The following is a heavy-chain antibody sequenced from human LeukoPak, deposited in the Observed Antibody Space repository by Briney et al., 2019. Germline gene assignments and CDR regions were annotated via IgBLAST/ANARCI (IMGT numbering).Heavy chain of an antibody. D-gene: IGHD3-10*01. CDR1: GGSIRSSNYY. CDR3: AGQIGGFGEFDYFDY. J-gene: IGHJ4*02. V-gene: IGHV4-39*01. Sequence: SETLSLTCSVSGGSIRSSNYYWGWIRQPPGQGLEWIGCISYTGNTYYNPSLKSRVTISVDTSNNQFSLNLTSVTAADTAVYYCAGQIGGFGEFDYFDYWGQGTLITVSS. CDR2: ISYTGNT.